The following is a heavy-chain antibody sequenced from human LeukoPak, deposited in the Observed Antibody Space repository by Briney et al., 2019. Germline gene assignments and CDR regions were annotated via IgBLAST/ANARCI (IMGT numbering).Heavy chain of an antibody. D-gene: IGHD3-16*01. J-gene: IGHJ1*01. CDR3: AKEAYYDNVQD. CDR2: ISGSGGST. Sequence: PGGSLRLSCAASGFTFSSYAMGWVRQVPGKGLDWVSTISGSGGSTYYADSVKGRFTISRDNSKNTLYLQMNSLRAEDTAVYYCAKEAYYDNVQDWGQGTLVTVSS. V-gene: IGHV3-23*01. CDR1: GFTFSSYA.